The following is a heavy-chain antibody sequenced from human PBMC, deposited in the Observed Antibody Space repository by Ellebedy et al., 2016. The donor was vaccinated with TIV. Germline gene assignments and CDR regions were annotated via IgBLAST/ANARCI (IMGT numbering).Heavy chain of an antibody. CDR3: GKGWELRTGTSSYYYYGLDV. CDR1: GFTFSNYA. V-gene: IGHV3-23*01. D-gene: IGHD1-26*01. J-gene: IGHJ6*02. Sequence: PGGSLRLSCAPPGFTFSNYAYNWFRQAPGKGLEWVPATSGSGDSTYYADSVKGRFTISRDNSKNTLYLQMNSMRAEDPAVYYCGKGWELRTGTSSYYYYGLDVWGQGTTVTVSS. CDR2: TSGSGDST.